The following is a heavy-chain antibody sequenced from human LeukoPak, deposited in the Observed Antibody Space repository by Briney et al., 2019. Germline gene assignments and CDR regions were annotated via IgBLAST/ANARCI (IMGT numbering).Heavy chain of an antibody. Sequence: SETLSLTCTVSGGSISSYYWSWIRQPPGKGLEWIGYIYYSGSTNYNPSLKSRVTISVDTSKNQFSLKLSSVTAADTAVYYCARGPDSSSWYPYYYYYYYMDVWGKGTTVTVSS. CDR2: IYYSGST. J-gene: IGHJ6*03. CDR3: ARGPDSSSWYPYYYYYYYMDV. D-gene: IGHD6-13*01. CDR1: GGSISSYY. V-gene: IGHV4-59*01.